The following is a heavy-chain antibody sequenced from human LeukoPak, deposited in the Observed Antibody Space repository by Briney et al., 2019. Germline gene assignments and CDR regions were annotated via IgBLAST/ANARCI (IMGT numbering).Heavy chain of an antibody. CDR2: IIGSSGDT. CDR1: GFRFSNFA. Sequence: GGSLRLSWAASGFRFSNFAMSCVRHAPGKGREWVSLIIGSSGDTLYTYSVKGRFTISRDISKNRLYLQMNRLRAEDTALYYCAKGAYDYIEMGYFDDWGQGTLVTVSS. CDR3: AKGAYDYIEMGYFDD. D-gene: IGHD5-12*01. J-gene: IGHJ4*02. V-gene: IGHV3-23*01.